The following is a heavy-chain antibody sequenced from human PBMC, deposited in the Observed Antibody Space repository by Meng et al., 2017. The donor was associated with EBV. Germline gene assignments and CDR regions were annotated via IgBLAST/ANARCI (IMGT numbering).Heavy chain of an antibody. Sequence: QAEVLVAGCEVNKPGSSVKGSGNASGYTFTSYAINWVRQATGQGLEWMGWMNPNSGNTGYAQKFQGSVTMTRNTSISTVYMELSSLRSEDTAVYYCARGPYYYDSSGYYYGEFDPWGQGTLVTVSS. J-gene: IGHJ5*02. CDR2: MNPNSGNT. V-gene: IGHV1-8*01. CDR1: GYTFTSYA. CDR3: ARGPYYYDSSGYYYGEFDP. D-gene: IGHD3-22*01.